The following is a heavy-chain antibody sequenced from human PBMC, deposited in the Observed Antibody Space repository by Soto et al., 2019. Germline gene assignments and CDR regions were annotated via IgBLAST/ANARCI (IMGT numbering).Heavy chain of an antibody. D-gene: IGHD6-6*01. V-gene: IGHV1-2*04. Sequence: ASLKVSCKASGYTFTGYYMHWVRQAPGQGLEWMGWINPNSGGTNYAQKFQGWVTMTRDTSISTAYMELSRLRSDDTAVYYCARGGAYSSSSPYYYYGMDVWGQGTTVTVSS. CDR3: ARGGAYSSSSPYYYYGMDV. CDR1: GYTFTGYY. J-gene: IGHJ6*02. CDR2: INPNSGGT.